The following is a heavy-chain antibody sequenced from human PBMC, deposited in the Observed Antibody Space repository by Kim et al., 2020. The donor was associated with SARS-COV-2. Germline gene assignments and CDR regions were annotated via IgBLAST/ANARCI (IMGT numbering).Heavy chain of an antibody. CDR2: IIPNCGTT. V-gene: IGHV1-8*02. CDR3: AIGRSSCEFWRGGSRYYYYLAV. CDR1: GDTFTSYD. Sequence: ASVKVSCKASGDTFTSYDISWVRQATGQGLEWMGGIIPNCGTTSYAQKFQGRVTMTRNNSISTAYMELSSLRSEDTAVYYCAIGRSSCEFWRGGSRYYYYLAVGGKEPGDTLSS. J-gene: IGHJ6*03. D-gene: IGHD2-15*01.